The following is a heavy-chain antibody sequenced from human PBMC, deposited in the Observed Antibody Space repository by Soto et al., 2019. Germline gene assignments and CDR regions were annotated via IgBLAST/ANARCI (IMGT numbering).Heavy chain of an antibody. CDR1: GFTFSSYG. Sequence: GSLRLSCAASGFTFSSYGMHWVRQAPGKGLEWVAVIWYDGSNKYYADSVKGRFTISRDNSKNTLYLQMNSLRAEDTAVYYCAREGYATGSVDYWGQGTLVTVSS. J-gene: IGHJ4*02. D-gene: IGHD3-10*01. V-gene: IGHV3-33*01. CDR3: AREGYATGSVDY. CDR2: IWYDGSNK.